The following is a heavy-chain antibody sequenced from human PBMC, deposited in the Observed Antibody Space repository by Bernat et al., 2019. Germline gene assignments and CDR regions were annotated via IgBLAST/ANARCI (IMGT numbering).Heavy chain of an antibody. V-gene: IGHV3-7*04. CDR2: INQDGSEK. CDR1: GFTLRSYW. Sequence: ELQLVESGGGLVQPGGSLRLSCAASGFTLRSYWMSWVRQAPGKGLEWVANINQDGSEKYYVDSVKGRFTIYRDNAKKSLYLQMNSLRAEDTAVYYCARTGYSSSWPLRGAFDIWGQGTMVTVSS. D-gene: IGHD6-13*01. CDR3: ARTGYSSSWPLRGAFDI. J-gene: IGHJ3*02.